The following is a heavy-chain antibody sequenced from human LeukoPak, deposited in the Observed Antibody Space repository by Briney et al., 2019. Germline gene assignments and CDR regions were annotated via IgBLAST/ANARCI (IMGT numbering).Heavy chain of an antibody. CDR1: GFTVSGNW. CDR3: TRDVHDY. J-gene: IGHJ4*02. V-gene: IGHV3-7*01. CDR2: IKQDGSDK. Sequence: GGSLRLSCAASGFTVSGNWMSWVRQAPGEGLEWVATIKQDGSDKYYVDSVKGRFSISRDNAENSLYLQMNSLRAEDTAVYYCTRDVHDYWGQGTLVTVSS. D-gene: IGHD3-10*02.